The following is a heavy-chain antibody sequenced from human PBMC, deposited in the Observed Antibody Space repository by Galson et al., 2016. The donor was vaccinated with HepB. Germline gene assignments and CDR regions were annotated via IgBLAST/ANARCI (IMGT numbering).Heavy chain of an antibody. J-gene: IGHJ5*02. V-gene: IGHV5-10-1*01. CDR3: ARHSVDSSGWYGDFDWFDP. CDR2: IDPSDSYT. D-gene: IGHD6-19*01. Sequence: QSGAEVKKPGESLRISCKGSGHSFTNYWISWVRQMPGKGLEWVGTIDPSDSYTNYSPSFQGHVTISADESITTAYLQWSSLKASDTAMYYCARHSVDSSGWYGDFDWFDPWGQGTLVTVSS. CDR1: GHSFTNYW.